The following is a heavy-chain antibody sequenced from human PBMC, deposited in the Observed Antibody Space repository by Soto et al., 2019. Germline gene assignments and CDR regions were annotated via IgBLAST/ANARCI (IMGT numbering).Heavy chain of an antibody. CDR3: ARDSRGTVTYFDY. CDR2: IIPIFGTA. D-gene: IGHD4-17*01. J-gene: IGHJ4*02. Sequence: SVKVSCKASGGTFSSYAISWARQAPGQGLEWMGGIIPIFGTANYAQKFQGRVTITADESTGTAYMELSSLRSEDTAVYYCARDSRGTVTYFDYWGQGTLVTVSS. CDR1: GGTFSSYA. V-gene: IGHV1-69*13.